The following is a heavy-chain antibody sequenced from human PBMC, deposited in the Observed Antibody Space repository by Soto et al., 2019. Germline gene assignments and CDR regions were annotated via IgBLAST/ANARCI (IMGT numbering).Heavy chain of an antibody. CDR1: GVGFSDPY. CDR2: ISSSGSTI. J-gene: IGHJ4*02. Sequence: QAQLVESGGGLVQPGGSLRLSCVVSGVGFSDPYMSWIRQAPGKGLEWVSSISSSGSTIYDSDSVKGRFIISRDNAKKSLFRQLNSLRADDTAFYYCARGRASVPTPFDYWGLGALVTVSS. D-gene: IGHD4-17*01. V-gene: IGHV3-11*01. CDR3: ARGRASVPTPFDY.